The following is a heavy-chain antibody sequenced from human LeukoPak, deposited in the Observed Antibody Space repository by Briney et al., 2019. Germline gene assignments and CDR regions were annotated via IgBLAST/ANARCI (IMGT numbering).Heavy chain of an antibody. CDR3: ARDRNIVVVPAAIVLPSSTGGWFDP. CDR1: GYTFTSYG. CDR2: ISAYNGNT. D-gene: IGHD2-2*01. Sequence: ASVKVSCKASGYTFTSYGISWVRQAPGQGLEWMGWISAYNGNTNYAQKLQGRVTMTTDTSTSTAYMEIRSLRSDDTAVYYCARDRNIVVVPAAIVLPSSTGGWFDPWGQGTLVTVSS. V-gene: IGHV1-18*01. J-gene: IGHJ5*02.